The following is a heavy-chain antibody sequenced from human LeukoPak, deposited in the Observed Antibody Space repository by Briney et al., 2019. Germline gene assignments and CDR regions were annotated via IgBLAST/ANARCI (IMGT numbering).Heavy chain of an antibody. D-gene: IGHD2-2*01. CDR2: IIPILGIA. Sequence: GASVKVSCKASGGTFSSYAISWVRQAPGQGLEWMGRIIPILGIANYAQKFQGRVTITADKSTSTAYMELSSLRSDDTAVYYCARDFRDGIVVVPAAIRYYYYYMDVWGKGTTVTVSS. CDR3: ARDFRDGIVVVPAAIRYYYYYMDV. CDR1: GGTFSSYA. V-gene: IGHV1-69*04. J-gene: IGHJ6*03.